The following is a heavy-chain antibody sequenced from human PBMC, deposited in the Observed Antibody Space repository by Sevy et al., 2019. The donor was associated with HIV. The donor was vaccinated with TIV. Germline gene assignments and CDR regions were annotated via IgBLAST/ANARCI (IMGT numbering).Heavy chain of an antibody. Sequence: GGSLRLSCAASGFTFSSYAMSWVRQAPGNGLEWVSAISGSGGSTYYADSVKGRFTISRDNSKNTLYLQMNSLRAEDTAVYYCAKDRLYDSSGYYYDYWGQGTLVTVSS. CDR3: AKDRLYDSSGYYYDY. CDR1: GFTFSSYA. J-gene: IGHJ4*02. V-gene: IGHV3-23*01. D-gene: IGHD3-22*01. CDR2: ISGSGGST.